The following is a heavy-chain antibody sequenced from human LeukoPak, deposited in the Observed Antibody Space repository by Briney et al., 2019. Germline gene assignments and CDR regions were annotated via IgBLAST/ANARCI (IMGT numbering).Heavy chain of an antibody. CDR1: GFTFSSYW. Sequence: GGYLRLSCAASGFTFSSYWMNWVRQAPGKGLEWVANIKQDGSEKYYVDSVKGRFTISRDNTKNSLYLQMNSLRAEDTAVYYCVSGWYYFDYWGQGTLVTVSS. V-gene: IGHV3-7*03. J-gene: IGHJ4*02. CDR2: IKQDGSEK. CDR3: VSGWYYFDY. D-gene: IGHD6-19*01.